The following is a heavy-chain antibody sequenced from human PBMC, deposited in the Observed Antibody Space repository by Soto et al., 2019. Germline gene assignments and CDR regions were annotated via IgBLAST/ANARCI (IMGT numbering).Heavy chain of an antibody. CDR1: GGTFSNDI. CDR2: MIPLLDIA. CDR3: VRDSPIGSTYSGYDGIDY. Sequence: QVQLVQSGAEVKKPGSSVKVSCKASGGTFSNDIITRVRQAPGQGLEWMGRMIPLLDIANYAQKFQGRVTITADKSTSTAYMELNSLRSEDTAVYYCVRDSPIGSTYSGYDGIDYWGQGTLVTVSS. V-gene: IGHV1-69*08. J-gene: IGHJ4*02. D-gene: IGHD5-12*01.